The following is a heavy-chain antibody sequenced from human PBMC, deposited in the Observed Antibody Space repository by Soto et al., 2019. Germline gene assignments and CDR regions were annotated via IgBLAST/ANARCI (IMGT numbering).Heavy chain of an antibody. CDR1: GFTFSSYA. V-gene: IGHV3-23*01. Sequence: EVQLLESGGGLVQPGGSLRLSCAASGFTFSSYAMSWVRQAPGKGLEWVSAISGSGGSTYYADSVKGRFTISRDNSKNPLYRQMNSLTAEDTALYYCAKDIYYGDPRSCFDYWGQGTLVTVSS. CDR2: ISGSGGST. CDR3: AKDIYYGDPRSCFDY. J-gene: IGHJ4*02. D-gene: IGHD4-17*01.